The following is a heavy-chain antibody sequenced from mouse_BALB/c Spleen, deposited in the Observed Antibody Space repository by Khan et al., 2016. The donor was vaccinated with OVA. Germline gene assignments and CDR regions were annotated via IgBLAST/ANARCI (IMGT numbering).Heavy chain of an antibody. V-gene: IGHV9-3-1*01. CDR3: ARPPYFSYVMGY. J-gene: IGHJ4*01. D-gene: IGHD2-10*01. CDR2: INTYTGEP. CDR1: GYTFTNYG. Sequence: LVESGPELKKPGETVKISCKASGYTFTNYGMNWVKQAPGRGLKWMGWINTYTGEPTYADDFKGRFVFSLETSANTAYLQINNLKNEDTATYFCARPPYFSYVMGYWGQGTSVTVSS.